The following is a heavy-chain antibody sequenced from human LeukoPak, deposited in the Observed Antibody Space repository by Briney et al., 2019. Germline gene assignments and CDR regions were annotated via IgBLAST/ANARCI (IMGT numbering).Heavy chain of an antibody. CDR2: INPGTSGT. CDR3: ARREVATINYFDF. V-gene: IGHV1-2*02. J-gene: IGHJ4*02. CDR1: GYTFTGYY. Sequence: ASVKDSCKASGYTFTGYYIHWVRQAPGQGLEWMGWINPGTSGTIYSQKFQGRVTMTRDTSISTAYMELSSLISDDTAVYYCARREVATINYFDFWGQGTLVTVSS. D-gene: IGHD5-24*01.